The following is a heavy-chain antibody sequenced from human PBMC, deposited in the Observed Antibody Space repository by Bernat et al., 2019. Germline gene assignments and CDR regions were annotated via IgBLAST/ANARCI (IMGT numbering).Heavy chain of an antibody. V-gene: IGHV3-23*01. J-gene: IGHJ3*02. CDR2: ISGSGGST. CDR1: GFTFSSYA. Sequence: EVQLLESGGGLVQPGGSLRLSCAASGFTFSSYAMSWVRQAPGQGLEWVSVISGSGGSTYYAESVKGRFTICRDNYKNTLYLQMNSLRAEDKAVYYCAKELARYSSSSYAFDIWGQGTMVTVSS. D-gene: IGHD6-6*01. CDR3: AKELARYSSSSYAFDI.